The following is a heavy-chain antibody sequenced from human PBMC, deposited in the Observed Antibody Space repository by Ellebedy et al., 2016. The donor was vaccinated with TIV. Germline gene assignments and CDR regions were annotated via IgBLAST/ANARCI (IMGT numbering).Heavy chain of an antibody. Sequence: GESLKISCAASGFTFSSYAMSWVRQAPGKGLEWVSAISGSGGSTYYADSVKGRFTISRDNSKNTLYLQMNSLRAEDTAVYYCARLNWGQPSWDYWGQGTLVTVSS. D-gene: IGHD7-27*01. CDR1: GFTFSSYA. V-gene: IGHV3-23*01. CDR2: ISGSGGST. J-gene: IGHJ4*02. CDR3: ARLNWGQPSWDY.